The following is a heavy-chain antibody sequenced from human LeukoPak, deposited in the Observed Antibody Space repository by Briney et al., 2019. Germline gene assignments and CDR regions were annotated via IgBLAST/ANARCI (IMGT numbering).Heavy chain of an antibody. CDR1: GYTLGDYS. CDR2: IRSKLYGGTT. V-gene: IGHV3-49*04. Sequence: PGGSLRLSCTASGYTLGDYSMSWVRQAPGRGLEWVGFIRSKLYGGTTEYAASVKGRFTISRDDSKSIAYLQMDSLETEDTAVYHCARDPYCSSTNCNGCFDYWGQGTLVTVSS. J-gene: IGHJ4*02. D-gene: IGHD2-2*01. CDR3: ARDPYCSSTNCNGCFDY.